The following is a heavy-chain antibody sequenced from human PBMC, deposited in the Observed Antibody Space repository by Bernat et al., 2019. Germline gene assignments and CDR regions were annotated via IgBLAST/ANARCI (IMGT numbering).Heavy chain of an antibody. D-gene: IGHD5-18*01. CDR3: VKGGYSYGYHFDL. Sequence: QVQLVESGGGVVQPGRSLRLSCAASGFTFSSYAMHWVRQAPGKGLEWVAFIQYDGGNKYYADSVKGRFTISRDNSKNTLYLQMNSLRAEDTTVYYCVKGGYSYGYHFDLWGRGTLVTVSS. V-gene: IGHV3-30*02. CDR2: IQYDGGNK. J-gene: IGHJ2*01. CDR1: GFTFSSYA.